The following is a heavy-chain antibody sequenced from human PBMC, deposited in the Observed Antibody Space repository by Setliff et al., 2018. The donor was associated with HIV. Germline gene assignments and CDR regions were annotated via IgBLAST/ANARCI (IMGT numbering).Heavy chain of an antibody. Sequence: GASVKVSCKTSGYIFIRYYIFWVRQAPGQGLEWMGNINPHTGVTKYAEKFQGRVTMTRDTSINTIYMELSRLRSDDTAVYYCARDLRDGFEEWFSTLDDGMDVWGQGTTVT. J-gene: IGHJ6*02. CDR2: INPHTGVT. D-gene: IGHD3-3*01. CDR3: ARDLRDGFEEWFSTLDDGMDV. V-gene: IGHV1-2*02. CDR1: GYIFIRYY.